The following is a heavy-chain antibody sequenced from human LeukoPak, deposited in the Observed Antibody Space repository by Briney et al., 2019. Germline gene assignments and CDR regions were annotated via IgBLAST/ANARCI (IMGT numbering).Heavy chain of an antibody. D-gene: IGHD3-10*01. CDR1: GFMFSQHT. V-gene: IGHV3-23*01. CDR2: ISGSGDAT. Sequence: GGSLRPSCAVSGFMFSQHTMSWVRQAPWKRLEWVSSISGSGDATRYADSVMGRFTISRGNAKNTLSLQMNSLRAEDTAVYYCAKSDCASDGCKLLNYWGQGTLVTASS. J-gene: IGHJ4*02. CDR3: AKSDCASDGCKLLNY.